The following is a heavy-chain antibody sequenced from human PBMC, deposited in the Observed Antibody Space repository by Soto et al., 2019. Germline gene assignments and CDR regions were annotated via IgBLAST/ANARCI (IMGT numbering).Heavy chain of an antibody. V-gene: IGHV3-43*01. Sequence: GGSLRLSCAASGFTFDDYTMHWVRQAPGKGLEWVSLISLDGGSTYYADSVKGRFTNSRDNSKNSLYLQMNSLRTEDTALYYCAKGARPYCSSTSCYTRADYYYYYGMDVWGQGTTVTVSS. J-gene: IGHJ6*02. D-gene: IGHD2-2*02. CDR1: GFTFDDYT. CDR3: AKGARPYCSSTSCYTRADYYYYYGMDV. CDR2: ISLDGGST.